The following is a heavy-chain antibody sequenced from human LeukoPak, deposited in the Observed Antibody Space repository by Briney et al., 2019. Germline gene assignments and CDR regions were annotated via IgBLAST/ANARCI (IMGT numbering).Heavy chain of an antibody. D-gene: IGHD1-26*01. J-gene: IGHJ4*02. CDR3: ARERWELACFDY. V-gene: IGHV3-21*01. CDR2: ISSSSSYI. CDR1: GFTFSSYS. Sequence: PGGSLRLSCAASGFTFSSYSMNWVRQAPGKGLEWVSSISSSSSYIYYADSVKGRFTISRDNAKNSLYLQMNSLRAEDTAVYYCARERWELACFDYWGQGTLVTVSS.